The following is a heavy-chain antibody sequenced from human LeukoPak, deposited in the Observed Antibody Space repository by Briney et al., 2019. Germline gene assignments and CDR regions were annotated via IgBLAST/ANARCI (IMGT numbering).Heavy chain of an antibody. CDR2: IYHSGST. V-gene: IGHV4-38-2*02. CDR3: ARYGKGYFDY. D-gene: IGHD1-14*01. Sequence: SETLSLTCTVSGYSISSGYYWGWIRQPPGKGLEWIGSIYHSGSTYYNPSLKSRVTISVDTSKNQFSLKLSSVTAADTAVYYCARYGKGYFDYWGQGTLVTVSS. J-gene: IGHJ4*02. CDR1: GYSISSGYY.